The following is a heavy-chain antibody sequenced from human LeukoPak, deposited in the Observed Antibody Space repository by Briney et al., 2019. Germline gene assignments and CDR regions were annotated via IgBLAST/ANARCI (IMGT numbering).Heavy chain of an antibody. CDR1: GFTFSSYA. Sequence: GRSLRLSCAASGFTFSSYAMHWVRQAPGKGLEWVAVISYDGSNKYYAGSVKGRFTISRDNSKNTLYLQMNSLRAEDTAVYYCAREYYDILTGYYPYCFDYLGQGTLVTVSS. CDR3: AREYYDILTGYYPYCFDY. V-gene: IGHV3-30-3*01. J-gene: IGHJ4*02. D-gene: IGHD3-9*01. CDR2: ISYDGSNK.